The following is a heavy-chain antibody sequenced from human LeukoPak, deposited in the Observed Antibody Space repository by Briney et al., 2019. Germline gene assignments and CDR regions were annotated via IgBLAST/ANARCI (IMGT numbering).Heavy chain of an antibody. CDR3: SNGGGSFYGCFDY. CDR1: GFTFSSYG. J-gene: IGHJ4*02. CDR2: ISYDGSNK. V-gene: IGHV3-30*18. Sequence: GGSLRLSCAASGFTFSSYGMHWVRQAPGKGLEWVAVISYDGSNKYYADSVKGRFTISRDNSKNTLYLQINSLRAEDTAVYYCSNGGGSFYGCFDYWGQGTLVTVFS. D-gene: IGHD2-15*01.